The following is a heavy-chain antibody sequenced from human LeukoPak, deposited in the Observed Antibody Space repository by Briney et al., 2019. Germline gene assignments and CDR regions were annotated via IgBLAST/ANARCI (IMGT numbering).Heavy chain of an antibody. CDR3: AKRGIVIRAVIIVGFHKEAYYFDY. J-gene: IGHJ4*02. V-gene: IGHV3-23*01. CDR2: ISDSGGST. CDR1: GITLSNYG. D-gene: IGHD3-10*01. Sequence: GSLRLSCAVSGITLSNYGMSWVRQAPGKGLEWGAGISDSGGSTNYADSVKGRFTISRDNPKNTLYLQMNSLRAEDTAVYFCAKRGIVIRAVIIVGFHKEAYYFDYWGQGALVTVSP.